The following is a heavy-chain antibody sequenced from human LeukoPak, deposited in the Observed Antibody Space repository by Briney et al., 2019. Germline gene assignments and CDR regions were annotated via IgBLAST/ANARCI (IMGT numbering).Heavy chain of an antibody. CDR3: AKDGVGTSTADF. V-gene: IGHV3-30*02. CDR2: IRYDGSYK. J-gene: IGHJ4*02. CDR1: GFSFNSYG. Sequence: GGSLRLSCAASGFSFNSYGMHWVRQAPGKGLEWVTFIRYDGSYKYYADSVKGRFTISRDNSKNMLYLEVNSLRPEDTAVYYCAKDGVGTSTADFWGQGTLVTVSS. D-gene: IGHD1-26*01.